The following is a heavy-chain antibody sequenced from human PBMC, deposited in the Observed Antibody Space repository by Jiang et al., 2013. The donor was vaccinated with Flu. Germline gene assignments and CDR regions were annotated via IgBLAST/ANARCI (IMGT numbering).Heavy chain of an antibody. CDR3: AKNYGGNSGTFDY. J-gene: IGHJ4*02. D-gene: IGHD4-23*01. Sequence: QLLESGGGVVQPGRSLRLSCAASGFTFNNYIMHWVRQAPGKGLEWVALISYDGSSKHYADSVKGRLTISRDNSKNTVYLNVNSLRAEDTAVYYCAKNYGGNSGTFDYWGQGILVTVSS. V-gene: IGHV3-30*18. CDR1: GFTFNNYI. CDR2: ISYDGSSK.